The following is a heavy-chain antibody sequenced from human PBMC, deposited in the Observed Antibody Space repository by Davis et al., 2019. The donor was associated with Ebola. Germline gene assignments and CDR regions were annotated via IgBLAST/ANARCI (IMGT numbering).Heavy chain of an antibody. V-gene: IGHV4-30-4*08. J-gene: IGHJ4*02. CDR2: IYYSGST. D-gene: IGHD3-10*01. CDR3: ARVGAIKGVDY. Sequence: MPSETLSLTCAVSGGSISSGGYYWSWIRQHPGKGLEWIGYIYYSGSTYYNPSLKSRVTISVDTSKNQFSLKLSSVTAADTAVYYCARVGAIKGVDYWGQGTLVTVSS. CDR1: GGSISSGGYY.